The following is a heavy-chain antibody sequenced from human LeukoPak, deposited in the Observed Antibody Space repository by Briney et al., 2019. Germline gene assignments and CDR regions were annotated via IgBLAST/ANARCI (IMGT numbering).Heavy chain of an antibody. V-gene: IGHV1-18*01. CDR2: ISAYNGNT. CDR3: ARVGGRAYRWFDP. J-gene: IGHJ5*02. Sequence: GASVKVSCKASGYTFTSYGISWVRQAPEQGREWMGWISAYNGNTNYAQKLQGRVPMTTDIPTSTAYMELRSLRPDDPAVFYCARVGGRAYRWFDPWGQGTLVTVSS. D-gene: IGHD1-26*01. CDR1: GYTFTSYG.